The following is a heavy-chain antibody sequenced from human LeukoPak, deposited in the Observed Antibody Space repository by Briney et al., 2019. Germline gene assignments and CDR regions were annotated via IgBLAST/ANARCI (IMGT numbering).Heavy chain of an antibody. D-gene: IGHD5-12*01. Sequence: GGSLRLSCAASGFTFTSYAMNWVRQAPGQGLEWMGWINTNTGNPTYAQGFTGRFVFSLDTSVSTAYLQISSLKAEDTAVYYCARPLNPAPYYADSGYDLSFDYWGQGTLVTVSS. CDR2: INTNTGNP. V-gene: IGHV7-4-1*02. J-gene: IGHJ4*02. CDR3: ARPLNPAPYYADSGYDLSFDY. CDR1: GFTFTSYA.